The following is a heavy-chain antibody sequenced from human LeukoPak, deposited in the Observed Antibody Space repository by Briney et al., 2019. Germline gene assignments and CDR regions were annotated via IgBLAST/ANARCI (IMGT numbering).Heavy chain of an antibody. J-gene: IGHJ3*02. CDR2: IYYSGST. D-gene: IGHD2-8*01. V-gene: IGHV4-39*07. Sequence: SETLSLTCTVSGGSISSSSYYWGWIRQPPGNGLEWIGSIYYSGSTYYNPSLKSRVTISVDTSKNQFSLTLNSVTAADTAVYYCVRADYNGGNPGSFDIWGRGTMVTVSS. CDR3: VRADYNGGNPGSFDI. CDR1: GGSISSSSYY.